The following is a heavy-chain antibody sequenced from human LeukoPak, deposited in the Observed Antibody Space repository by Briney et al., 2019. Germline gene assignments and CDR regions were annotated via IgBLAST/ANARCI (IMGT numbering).Heavy chain of an antibody. Sequence: PSGTLSLTCAVSGGSISSSNWWSWVRQPPGKGLEWIGEIYHSGSTNYNPSLKSRVTISVDTSKNQFSLKLSSVTAADTAVYYCARGRSYDFWSGYSLEFDPWGQGTLVTVSS. V-gene: IGHV4-4*02. J-gene: IGHJ5*02. CDR1: GGSISSSNW. D-gene: IGHD3-3*01. CDR3: ARGRSYDFWSGYSLEFDP. CDR2: IYHSGST.